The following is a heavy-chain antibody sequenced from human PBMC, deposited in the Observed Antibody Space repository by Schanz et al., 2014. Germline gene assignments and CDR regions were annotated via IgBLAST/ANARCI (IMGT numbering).Heavy chain of an antibody. Sequence: EVQLVQSGGGLVQPGGSLRLSCAASGFTFSSHWMHWVRQAPGKGLVWVASINNVGSNTDYADSVTGRFTISRDNAKNTLYLQMNTLRAEDTAVYYCARKMKLGVYGGKGHDSLDIWGRGAMVTVSS. J-gene: IGHJ3*02. V-gene: IGHV3-74*01. CDR3: ARKMKLGVYGGKGHDSLDI. D-gene: IGHD4-17*01. CDR1: GFTFSSHW. CDR2: INNVGSNT.